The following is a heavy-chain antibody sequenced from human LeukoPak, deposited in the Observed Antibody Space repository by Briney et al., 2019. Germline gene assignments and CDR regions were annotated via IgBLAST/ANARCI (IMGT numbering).Heavy chain of an antibody. V-gene: IGHV4-59*01. CDR1: GGSISSYY. J-gene: IGHJ6*03. Sequence: SEILSLTCTVSGGSISSYYWSWIRQPPGKGLEWIGYIYYSGGTNYNPSLKSRVTISVDTSKNQFSLKLSSVTAADTAVYYCARAHREAYYYGSGSYYNLNYYYYYMDVWGKGTTVTVSS. D-gene: IGHD3-10*01. CDR2: IYYSGGT. CDR3: ARAHREAYYYGSGSYYNLNYYYYYMDV.